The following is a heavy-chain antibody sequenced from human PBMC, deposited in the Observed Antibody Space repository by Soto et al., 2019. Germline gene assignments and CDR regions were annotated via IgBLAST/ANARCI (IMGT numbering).Heavy chain of an antibody. J-gene: IGHJ4*02. V-gene: IGHV3-23*01. CDR3: AKGQGVGGIYSLDY. CDR2: ISASAVNT. Sequence: GGSLRLSCAASGFTFSSYAMSWVRQAPGKGLKWVSTISASAVNTYYADSAKGRFTISRDNSKNTLFLQMNSLRAEDTAVYYCAKGQGVGGIYSLDYWGQGTPVTVSS. CDR1: GFTFSSYA. D-gene: IGHD1-26*01.